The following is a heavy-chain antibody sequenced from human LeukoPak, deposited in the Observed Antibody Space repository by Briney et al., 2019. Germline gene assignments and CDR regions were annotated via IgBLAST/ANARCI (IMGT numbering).Heavy chain of an antibody. V-gene: IGHV3-21*01. J-gene: IGHJ4*02. Sequence: PGGSLRLSCAASGFTFSSYSMNWVRQAPGKGLEWVSSISSSSSYIYYADSVKGRFTISRDNAKNSLYLQMTSLRAEDTAVYYCARAKAAAGVEIFERSIDYGGQGPLVTVS. CDR1: GFTFSSYS. CDR2: ISSSSSYI. D-gene: IGHD6-13*01. CDR3: ARAKAAAGVEIFERSIDY.